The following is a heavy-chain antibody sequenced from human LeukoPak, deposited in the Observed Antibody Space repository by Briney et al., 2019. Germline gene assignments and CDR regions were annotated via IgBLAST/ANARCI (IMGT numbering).Heavy chain of an antibody. J-gene: IGHJ4*02. CDR2: INHRGST. Sequence: SETLSLTCAVYGGSFSGYYWSWIHQPPGMGLEWIGEINHRGSTNSNPSLKSRLTISVDTSTNQFSLKLSSVAAADTAVYYCARGRRRDGYTYGSYYFDYWGQGTLVTVSS. V-gene: IGHV4-34*01. D-gene: IGHD5-24*01. CDR1: GGSFSGYY. CDR3: ARGRRRDGYTYGSYYFDY.